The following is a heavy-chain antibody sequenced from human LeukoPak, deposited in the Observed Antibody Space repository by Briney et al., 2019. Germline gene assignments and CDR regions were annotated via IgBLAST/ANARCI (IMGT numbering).Heavy chain of an antibody. V-gene: IGHV3-48*04. CDR2: ISSSSGTI. CDR1: GFTFSSYS. CDR3: ARVSRRYDFWSGYYAYYFDY. D-gene: IGHD3-3*01. J-gene: IGHJ4*02. Sequence: GGSLRLSCAASGFTFSSYSMNWVRQAPGKGLEWVSYISSSSGTIYYADSVKGRFTISRDNAKNTLYLQMNSLRAEDTAVYYCARVSRRYDFWSGYYAYYFDYWGQGTLVTVSS.